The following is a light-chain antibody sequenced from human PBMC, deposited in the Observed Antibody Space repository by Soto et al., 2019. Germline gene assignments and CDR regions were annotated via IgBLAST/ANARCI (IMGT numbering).Light chain of an antibody. CDR1: QSVSIY. J-gene: IGKJ1*01. CDR3: QQRGNWPTWT. Sequence: EIVLTQSPATLSLSPGERATLSCRASQSVSIYLAWYQQKPGQAPRLLIYDASNRATGIAARFSGSGSGTDFTLTISSLEPEDFAVYYCQQRGNWPTWTFGQGTKVEIK. V-gene: IGKV3-11*01. CDR2: DAS.